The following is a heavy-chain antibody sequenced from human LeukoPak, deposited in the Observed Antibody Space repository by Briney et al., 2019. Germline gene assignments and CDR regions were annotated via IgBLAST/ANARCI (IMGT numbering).Heavy chain of an antibody. D-gene: IGHD5-12*01. J-gene: IGHJ4*02. CDR3: ARARGYSGYDYELDY. CDR2: ISAYNGNT. V-gene: IGHV1-18*01. CDR1: GYTFTSYG. Sequence: ASVKVSCKASGYTFTSYGISWVRQAPGQGLEWMGWISAYNGNTNYAQKLQGRVTMTTDTSTSTAYMELRSLRSGDTAVYYCARARGYSGYDYELDYWGQGTLVTVSS.